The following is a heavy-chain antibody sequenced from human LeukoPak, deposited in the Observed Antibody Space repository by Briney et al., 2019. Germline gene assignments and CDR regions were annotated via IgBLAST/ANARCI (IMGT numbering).Heavy chain of an antibody. CDR1: GFTFSSYA. J-gene: IGHJ4*02. D-gene: IGHD6-19*01. CDR3: AKDSSGSDSHY. V-gene: IGHV3-23*01. CDR2: ISGSGGST. Sequence: GGSLSLSCAASGFTFSSYAMSWVRQAPGKGLEWVSAISGSGGSTYYADSVKGRFTTSRDNSKNTLYLQMNSLRAEDTAVYYCAKDSSGSDSHYWGQGTLVIVSS.